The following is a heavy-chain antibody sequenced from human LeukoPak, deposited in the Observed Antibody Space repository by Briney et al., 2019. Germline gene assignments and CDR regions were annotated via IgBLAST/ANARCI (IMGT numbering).Heavy chain of an antibody. Sequence: GEPLRISCKGSGYSFTSYWIGWVRQMPGKGLEWMGIIYPGDSDTRYSPSFQGQVTISADESISTAYLQWSSLKASDTAMYYCARRGYCSSTSCYPFDPWGQGTLVTVSS. CDR2: IYPGDSDT. J-gene: IGHJ5*02. CDR1: GYSFTSYW. CDR3: ARRGYCSSTSCYPFDP. V-gene: IGHV5-51*01. D-gene: IGHD2-2*01.